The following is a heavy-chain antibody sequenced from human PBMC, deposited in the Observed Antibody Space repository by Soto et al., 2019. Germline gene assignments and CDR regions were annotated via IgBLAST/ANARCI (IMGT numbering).Heavy chain of an antibody. V-gene: IGHV3-53*01. J-gene: IGHJ4*02. CDR1: GFTVSSNY. CDR3: GKDRGGAAAATFDY. CDR2: ICSGGST. D-gene: IGHD6-13*01. Sequence: GGSLRLSCAASGFTVSSNYMSWVRQAPGKGLEWVSVICSGGSTYYADSVKGRFTISRDNSKNTLYLQMNSLRAEDTAVYYCGKDRGGAAAATFDYWGQGTLVTVSS.